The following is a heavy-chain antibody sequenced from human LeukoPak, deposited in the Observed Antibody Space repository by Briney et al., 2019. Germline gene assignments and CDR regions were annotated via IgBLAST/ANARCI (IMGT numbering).Heavy chain of an antibody. V-gene: IGHV3-23*01. J-gene: IGHJ4*02. Sequence: GGSLRLSCAASGFTFSNCAMSWVRQAPGKGLEWVSAITDSGGSTYYVDSVKGRFTISRDNSKNTLYLQMNSLRAEDTAVYYCAKEKSVAGTEFDYWGQGTLVTVSS. D-gene: IGHD6-19*01. CDR3: AKEKSVAGTEFDY. CDR2: ITDSGGST. CDR1: GFTFSNCA.